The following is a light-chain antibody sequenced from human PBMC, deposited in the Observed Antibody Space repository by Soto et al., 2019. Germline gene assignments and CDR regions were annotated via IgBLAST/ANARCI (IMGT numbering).Light chain of an antibody. V-gene: IGKV3-20*01. CDR2: GAS. CDR1: QSVSSSY. CDR3: QQYGSPLT. J-gene: IGKJ4*01. Sequence: EIVLTQSPGTLSLSPGERATLSCRASQSVSSSYLAWYQQKPGQTPRLLIYGASNRATGIPDRFSGSGSGTDFTLTISSLEPEDFAVYYCQQYGSPLTFGGGTKVEIK.